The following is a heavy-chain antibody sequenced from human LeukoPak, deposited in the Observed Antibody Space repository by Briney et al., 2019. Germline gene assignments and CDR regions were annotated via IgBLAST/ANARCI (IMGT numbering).Heavy chain of an antibody. CDR2: VYYSGST. V-gene: IGHV4-59*01. J-gene: IGHJ3*01. CDR3: ARLWNSYGSGHSIITYAFHL. Sequence: SETLSLTGTGSGGSISTYDWRWIRQPPGKGLEYIGYVYYSGSTNYKSSLQRRVTISVDTSKNQFSLKLRSGTAADTAVYYCARLWNSYGSGHSIITYAFHLWGPGTLVTASS. CDR1: GGSISTYD. D-gene: IGHD3-10*01.